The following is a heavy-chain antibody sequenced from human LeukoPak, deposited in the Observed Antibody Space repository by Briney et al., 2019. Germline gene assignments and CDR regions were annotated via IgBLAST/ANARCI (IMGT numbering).Heavy chain of an antibody. J-gene: IGHJ5*02. CDR3: TREDWFDP. CDR2: IRSKAYGGTT. V-gene: IGHV3-49*03. CDR1: GFTFCDYA. Sequence: GGSLRLSCTASGFTFCDYAMSWFRQAPGKGLEWVGFIRSKAYGGTTEYAASVKGRFTISRDDSKSIAYLQMNSLKTEDTAVYYCTREDWFDPWGQGTLVTVSS.